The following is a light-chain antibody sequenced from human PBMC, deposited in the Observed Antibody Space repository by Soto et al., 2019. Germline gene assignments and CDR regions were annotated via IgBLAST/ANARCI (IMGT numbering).Light chain of an antibody. J-gene: IGLJ3*02. Sequence: QSVLTQPPSASGTPGQRVTISCSGSSSNIGSNFVYWYQQLPETAPKLLIYSDNRRPSGVPDRFSGSRSGTSASLAISGLRSEDEADYYCAAWDDSLSAWVFGGGTKVTVL. V-gene: IGLV1-47*02. CDR1: SSNIGSNF. CDR2: SDN. CDR3: AAWDDSLSAWV.